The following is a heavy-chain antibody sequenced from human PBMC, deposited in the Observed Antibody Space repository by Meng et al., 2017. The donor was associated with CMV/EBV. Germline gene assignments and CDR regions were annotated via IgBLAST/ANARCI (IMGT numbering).Heavy chain of an antibody. Sequence: SVKVSCKASGGTFSSYAISWVRQAPGQGLEWMGGIIPIFGTANYAQKFQGRVTITTDESTSTAYMELSRLRSDDTAVYYCARVVRVVPAAMDVFDYWGQGTLVTVSS. J-gene: IGHJ4*02. V-gene: IGHV1-69*05. CDR2: IIPIFGTA. D-gene: IGHD2-2*01. CDR1: GGTFSSYA. CDR3: ARVVRVVPAAMDVFDY.